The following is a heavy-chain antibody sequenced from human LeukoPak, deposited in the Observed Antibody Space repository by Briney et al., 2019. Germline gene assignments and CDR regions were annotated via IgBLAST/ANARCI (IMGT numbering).Heavy chain of an antibody. CDR3: ARSGRSCSGGSCPLGWFDP. Sequence: SETLSLTCAVYGGSFGGYYWSWIRQPPGKGLEWIGEINHSGSTNYNPSLKSRVTISVDTSKNQFSLKLSSVTAADTAVYYCARSGRSCSGGSCPLGWFDPWGQGTLVTVSS. V-gene: IGHV4-34*01. CDR2: INHSGST. D-gene: IGHD2-15*01. J-gene: IGHJ5*02. CDR1: GGSFGGYY.